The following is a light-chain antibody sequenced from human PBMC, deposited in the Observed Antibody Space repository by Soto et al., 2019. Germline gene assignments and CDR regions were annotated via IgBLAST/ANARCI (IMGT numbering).Light chain of an antibody. CDR3: CSYAGSSPHVV. CDR2: EGS. Sequence: QSALTQPASVSGSPGQSITISCTGTSSDVGSYNLVSWYQQHPGKAPKLMIYEGSKRPSGVSNRFSGSKSGNTASLTISGLQADDEADYYCCSYAGSSPHVVFGGGTKLTVL. J-gene: IGLJ2*01. CDR1: SSDVGSYNL. V-gene: IGLV2-23*01.